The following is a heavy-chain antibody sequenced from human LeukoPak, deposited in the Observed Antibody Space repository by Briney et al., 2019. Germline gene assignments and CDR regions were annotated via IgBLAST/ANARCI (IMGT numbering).Heavy chain of an antibody. D-gene: IGHD6-13*01. CDR2: IWYDGSNK. CDR1: GFTFSSYG. J-gene: IGHJ6*04. V-gene: IGHV3-33*01. CDR3: AGSRPFGSSLGVYYYYGMDV. Sequence: GRSLRLSCAASGFTFSSYGMHWVRQAPGKGLEWVAVIWYDGSNKYYADSVKGRFTISRDNSKNTLYLRMNSLRAEDTAVYYCAGSRPFGSSLGVYYYYGMDVWGKGTTVTVSS.